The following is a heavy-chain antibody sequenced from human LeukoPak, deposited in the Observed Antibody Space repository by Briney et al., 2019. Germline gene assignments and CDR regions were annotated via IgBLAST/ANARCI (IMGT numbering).Heavy chain of an antibody. Sequence: PGGSLRLSCAASGFTFSSYAMSWVRQAPGKGLEWVSAISGSGGSTYYADSVKGRFTISRDNSKNTLYLQMNSLRAEDTAVYYCAKYYYGSGSYYNVPYYYYGMDVWGQGTTVTVSS. J-gene: IGHJ6*02. CDR3: AKYYYGSGSYYNVPYYYYGMDV. CDR1: GFTFSSYA. D-gene: IGHD3-10*01. CDR2: ISGSGGST. V-gene: IGHV3-23*01.